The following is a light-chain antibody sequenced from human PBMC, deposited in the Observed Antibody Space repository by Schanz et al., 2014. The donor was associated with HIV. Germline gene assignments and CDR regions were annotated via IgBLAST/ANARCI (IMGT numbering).Light chain of an antibody. CDR2: DAY. CDR3: QQYGSSPLT. CDR1: QSVRSSY. V-gene: IGKV3-20*01. J-gene: IGKJ4*01. Sequence: EIVLTQSPGTLSLSPGERATLSCRASQSVRSSYLAWYQHKPGQAPRIVIYDAYNRATGIPDRFRGSGSGTDFSLTISRLEPEDFAVYYCQQYGSSPLTFGGGTKVDIK.